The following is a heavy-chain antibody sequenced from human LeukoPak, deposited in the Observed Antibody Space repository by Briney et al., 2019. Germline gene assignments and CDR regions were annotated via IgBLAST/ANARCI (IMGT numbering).Heavy chain of an antibody. V-gene: IGHV4-31*02. D-gene: IGHD3-10*01. Sequence: SETLSLTCTVSGGSISSGGYYWSWIRQHPGKGLEWIGYIHNSGSTYYNPSLKSPVSISVDTSKSHFSLRLSSVTAADTAVYYCARGEHYGSGSYYPGDYWGQGTLVTVSS. CDR3: ARGEHYGSGSYYPGDY. CDR2: IHNSGST. J-gene: IGHJ4*02. CDR1: GGSISSGGYY.